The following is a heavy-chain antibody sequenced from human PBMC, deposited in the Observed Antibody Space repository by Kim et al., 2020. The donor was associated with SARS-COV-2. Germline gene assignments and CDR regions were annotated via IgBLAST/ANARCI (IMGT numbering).Heavy chain of an antibody. V-gene: IGHV3-7*01. Sequence: FYVDSVKGRFTASRDNAKKSLYLQMNSLRAEDTAVYYCAKVPPRARYFDLWGRGTLVTVSS. J-gene: IGHJ2*01. CDR3: AKVPPRARYFDL.